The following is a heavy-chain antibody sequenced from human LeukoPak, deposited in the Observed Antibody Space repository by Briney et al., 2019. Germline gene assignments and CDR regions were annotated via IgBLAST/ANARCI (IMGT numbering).Heavy chain of an antibody. CDR2: INPRGTST. J-gene: IGHJ5*02. CDR3: ARDSSRHERLWLFDP. V-gene: IGHV1-46*01. Sequence: ASVKASCKASGYSLTSHYMPWVRQATGQGLEWMGLINPRGTSTISAEKFPGRIIMTRDMSPSTAYMELSSLKSDDTAVYYCARDSSRHERLWLFDPWGQEPLVTVHS. D-gene: IGHD5-18*01. CDR1: GYSLTSHY.